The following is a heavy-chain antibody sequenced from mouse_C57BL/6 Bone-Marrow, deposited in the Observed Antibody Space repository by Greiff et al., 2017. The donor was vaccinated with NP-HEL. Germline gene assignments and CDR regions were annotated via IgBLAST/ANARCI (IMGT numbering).Heavy chain of an antibody. D-gene: IGHD2-5*01. CDR2: IDPNSGGT. CDR1: GYTFTSYW. CDR3: ARGYSNFPYAMDY. V-gene: IGHV1-72*01. Sequence: QVHVKQPGAELVKPGASVKLSCKASGYTFTSYWMHWVKQWPGRGLEWIGRIDPNSGGTKYNEKFKSKATLTVDKPSSTAYMQLSSLTSEDSAVYYCARGYSNFPYAMDYWGQGTSVTVSS. J-gene: IGHJ4*01.